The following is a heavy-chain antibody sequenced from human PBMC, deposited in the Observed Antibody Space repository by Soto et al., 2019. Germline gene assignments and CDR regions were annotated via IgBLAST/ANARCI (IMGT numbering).Heavy chain of an antibody. Sequence: GGSLRLSCAASGFTFSGSAMHWVRQASGKGLEWVGRIRSKANSYATAYAASVKGRFTISRDDSKNTAYLQMNSLKTEDTAVYYCTREGVDYSNYPRYYYGMDVWGQGTTVTVSS. CDR1: GFTFSGSA. V-gene: IGHV3-73*01. CDR3: TREGVDYSNYPRYYYGMDV. J-gene: IGHJ6*02. CDR2: IRSKANSYAT. D-gene: IGHD4-4*01.